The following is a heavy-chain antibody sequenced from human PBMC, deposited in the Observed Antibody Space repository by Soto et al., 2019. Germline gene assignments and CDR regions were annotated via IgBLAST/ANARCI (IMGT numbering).Heavy chain of an antibody. CDR1: GFSFGSYA. V-gene: IGHV3-48*02. Sequence: GGSLRLSCAASGFSFGSYAMYWVRQPPGKGLEWVSYITDSSDTVHYADSVRGRFTISRDNAESSLYLQMNSLRDEDTAVYFCARDFGHGYYLDYWGRGTLVTVSS. CDR2: ITDSSDTV. D-gene: IGHD3-3*01. J-gene: IGHJ4*02. CDR3: ARDFGHGYYLDY.